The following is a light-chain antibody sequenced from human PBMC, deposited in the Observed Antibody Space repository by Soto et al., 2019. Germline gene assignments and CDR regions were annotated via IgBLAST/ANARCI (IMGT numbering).Light chain of an antibody. V-gene: IGKV3-20*01. CDR1: QTLSINS. CDR2: AAS. J-gene: IGKJ3*01. CDR3: QQYDGAPLT. Sequence: EIVLTQSPDTLSLSPGERATLFCRASQTLSINSLAWYQQKPGQAPRLLIYAASTRETGIPARFNGSGSGTDFALTINRLEPEDFAVYYCQQYDGAPLTFGPGTKVDVK.